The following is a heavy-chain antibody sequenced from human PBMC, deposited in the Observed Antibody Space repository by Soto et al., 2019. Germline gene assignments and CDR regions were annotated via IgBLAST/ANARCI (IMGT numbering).Heavy chain of an antibody. D-gene: IGHD6-6*01. J-gene: IGHJ4*02. CDR2: ISYDGSNK. CDR3: AEDFGEYSSSFFDY. CDR1: GFTFSSYG. V-gene: IGHV3-30*18. Sequence: GGSLRLSCAASGFTFSSYGIHWVRQAPGKGLEWVAVISYDGSNKYYADSVKGRFTISRDNSKNTLYLQMNSLRAEDTAVYYCAEDFGEYSSSFFDYWGQGTLVTVYS.